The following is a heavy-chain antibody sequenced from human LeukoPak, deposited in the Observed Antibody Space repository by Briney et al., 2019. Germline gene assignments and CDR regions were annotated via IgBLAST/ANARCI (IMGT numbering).Heavy chain of an antibody. CDR1: GYTFTSYD. CDR3: ARGSVESSPMETTYYYYGMDV. Sequence: GASVKVSCKASGYTFTSYDINWVRQATGQGLEWMGWMNPNSGNTGYAQKFQGRVTMTRNTSISTACMELSSLRSEDTAVYYCARGSVESSPMETTYYYYGMDVWGQGTTVTVSS. J-gene: IGHJ6*02. CDR2: MNPNSGNT. V-gene: IGHV1-8*01. D-gene: IGHD1-7*01.